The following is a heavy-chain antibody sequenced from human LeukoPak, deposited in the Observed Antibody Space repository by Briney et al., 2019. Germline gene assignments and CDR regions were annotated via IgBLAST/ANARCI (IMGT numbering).Heavy chain of an antibody. Sequence: PSETLSLTCTVSGGSISGYYWTWIRQPPGKGLEWIGYMYYNGNTNYNPSLKSRVTISVDPSKNQFSLKLTSVTTADTAVYYCARELDEWYNSYYYYMDVWGKGTTVTVSS. CDR2: MYYNGNT. CDR3: ARELDEWYNSYYYYMDV. V-gene: IGHV4-59*12. CDR1: GGSISGYY. J-gene: IGHJ6*03. D-gene: IGHD1-14*01.